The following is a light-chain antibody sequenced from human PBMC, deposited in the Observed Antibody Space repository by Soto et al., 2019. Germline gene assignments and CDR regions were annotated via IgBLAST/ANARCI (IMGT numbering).Light chain of an antibody. J-gene: IGKJ2*01. V-gene: IGKV3-15*01. CDR1: QIVGTN. Sequence: EIVLTQSPATLSVSPGETATLSCRTSQIVGTNLAWYRQKPGQAPRLLIYGAFIRAPGFPVRFTGTGSGSEFTLTISGLQSEDGALYFCQQYDKWPYTFGQGTNLEIK. CDR2: GAF. CDR3: QQYDKWPYT.